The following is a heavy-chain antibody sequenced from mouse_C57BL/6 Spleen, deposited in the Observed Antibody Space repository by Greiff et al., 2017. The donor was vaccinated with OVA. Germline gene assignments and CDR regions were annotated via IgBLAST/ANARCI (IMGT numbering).Heavy chain of an antibody. CDR3: ASEYYYGTSYYYFDY. V-gene: IGHV1-64*01. CDR2: IHPNSGST. Sequence: QVQLQQPGAELVKPGASVKLSCKASGYTFTSYWMHWVKQRPGQGLEWIGMIHPNSGSTNYNEKFKSKATLTVDKSSSTAYMQLSSLTSETSTVYYAASEYYYGTSYYYFDYWGKGTTLTVSS. D-gene: IGHD1-1*01. CDR1: GYTFTSYW. J-gene: IGHJ2*01.